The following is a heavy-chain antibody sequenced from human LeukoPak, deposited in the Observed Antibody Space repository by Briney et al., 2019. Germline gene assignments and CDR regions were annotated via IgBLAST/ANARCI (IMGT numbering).Heavy chain of an antibody. CDR3: ARGDPADCSSTSCYGYYGMDV. CDR2: IWYDGSNK. Sequence: GGSLRLSCAASGFTFSSYGMHWVRQAPGKGLEWVAVIWYDGSNKYYADSVKGRFTISRDNSKNTLYLQMNSLRAEDTAVYYCARGDPADCSSTSCYGYYGMDVWGQGTTVIVSS. CDR1: GFTFSSYG. V-gene: IGHV3-33*01. D-gene: IGHD2-2*01. J-gene: IGHJ6*02.